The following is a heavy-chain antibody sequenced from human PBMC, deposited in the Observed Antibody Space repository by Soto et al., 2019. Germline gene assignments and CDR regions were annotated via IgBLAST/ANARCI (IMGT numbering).Heavy chain of an antibody. V-gene: IGHV4-34*01. CDR2: INQSGST. J-gene: IGHJ4*02. Sequence: SETLSLTYAVYGGSSSGYYWSWIRHPPGKGLEWIGEINQSGSTNYNPSLKSRVTISVDTSKNQFSLKLSSVTAADTAVYYCARTYSSSWSTLDYWGQGTLVTVS. CDR1: GGSSSGYY. CDR3: ARTYSSSWSTLDY. D-gene: IGHD6-13*01.